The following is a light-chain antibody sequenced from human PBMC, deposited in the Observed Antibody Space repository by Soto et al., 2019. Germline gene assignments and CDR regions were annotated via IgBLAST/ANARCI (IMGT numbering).Light chain of an antibody. J-gene: IGLJ1*01. CDR2: DVS. CDR1: SSDAGGYNY. V-gene: IGLV2-14*01. CDR3: SSYTSSSTLAV. Sequence: QSALAQPASVSGSPGQSITISCTGTSSDAGGYNYVSWYQQHPGKAPKLMIYDVSNRPSGVSNRFSGSKSGNTASLTISGLQAEDEADYYCSSYTSSSTLAVFGTGTKVTVL.